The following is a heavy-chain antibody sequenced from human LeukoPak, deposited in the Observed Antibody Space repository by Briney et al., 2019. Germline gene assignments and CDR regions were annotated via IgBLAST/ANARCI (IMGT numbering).Heavy chain of an antibody. V-gene: IGHV1-2*02. CDR2: INPNSGGT. CDR1: GYTFTGYY. CDR3: ARGSYSSSRYYFDY. D-gene: IGHD6-6*01. J-gene: IGHJ4*02. Sequence: ASVRVSCKASGYTFTGYYMHWVRQAPGQGLEWMGWINPNSGGTNYAQKFQGRVTMTRDTSISTAYMELSRLRSDDTPVYYCARGSYSSSRYYFDYWGQGTLVTVSS.